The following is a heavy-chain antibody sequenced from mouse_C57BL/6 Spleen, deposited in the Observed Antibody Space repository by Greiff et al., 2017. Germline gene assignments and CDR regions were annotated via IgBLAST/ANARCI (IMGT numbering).Heavy chain of an antibody. CDR3: ARGLWEGGYFDD. CDR2: IYPRSGNT. Sequence: QVQLKESGAELARPGASVKLSCKASGYTFTSSGISWVKQRTGQGLEWIGEIYPRSGNTYYNEKFKGKATLTADKSSSTAYMELRSLTSEDSAVYFCARGLWEGGYFDDWGTGTTVTVSS. V-gene: IGHV1-81*01. CDR1: GYTFTSSG. D-gene: IGHD1-1*02. J-gene: IGHJ1*03.